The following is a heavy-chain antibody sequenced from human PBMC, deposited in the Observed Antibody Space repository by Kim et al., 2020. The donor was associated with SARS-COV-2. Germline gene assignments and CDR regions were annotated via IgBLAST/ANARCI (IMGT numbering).Heavy chain of an antibody. V-gene: IGHV3-7*04. Sequence: KYYVAFVKGQFTISRDNAKNSLSLQMNALRTDDTGVYYCTKGTQPTSGLDYWGQGTLVIVSS. D-gene: IGHD3-9*01. CDR2: K. CDR3: TKGTQPTSGLDY. J-gene: IGHJ4*02.